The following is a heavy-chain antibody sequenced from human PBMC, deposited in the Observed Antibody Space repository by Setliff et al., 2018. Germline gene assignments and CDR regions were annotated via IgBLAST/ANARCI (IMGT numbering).Heavy chain of an antibody. D-gene: IGHD3-22*01. V-gene: IGHV5-51*01. CDR1: GYSFTSYW. Sequence: GESLKISCKGSGYSFTSYWIGWVRQMPGKGLEWMGIIYPGDSDTRYSPPFQGQVTISADKSISTAYLQWSSLKASDTAMYYCARYDSSGYHYYYGMDVWGQGTTVTVSS. J-gene: IGHJ6*02. CDR3: ARYDSSGYHYYYGMDV. CDR2: IYPGDSDT.